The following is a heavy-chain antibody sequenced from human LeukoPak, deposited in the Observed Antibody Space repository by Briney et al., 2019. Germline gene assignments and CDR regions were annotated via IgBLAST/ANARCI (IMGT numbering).Heavy chain of an antibody. J-gene: IGHJ6*02. V-gene: IGHV1-2*04. Sequence: ASVKVSCKASGYTFTGYYMHWVRQAPGQGLEWMGWINPNSGGTNYAQKFQGWVTMTRDTSISTAYMELSRLRSDDTAAYYCARRIGYCSGGSCLYGMDVWGQGTTVTVSS. D-gene: IGHD2-15*01. CDR3: ARRIGYCSGGSCLYGMDV. CDR2: INPNSGGT. CDR1: GYTFTGYY.